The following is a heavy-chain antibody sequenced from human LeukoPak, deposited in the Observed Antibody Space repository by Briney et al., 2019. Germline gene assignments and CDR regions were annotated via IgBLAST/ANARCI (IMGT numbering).Heavy chain of an antibody. CDR2: IYYSGST. CDR1: GXSMSSSSYY. Sequence: ASETLSLTCGVSGXSMSSSSYYWGWIRQPPGKGLEWIGSIYYSGSTYYNPSLKGRVTISVDSSKNQCSLKLSSVTAADTAVYYCARHGTVTHRFDYWGQGTLVTVSS. V-gene: IGHV4-39*01. D-gene: IGHD4-17*01. J-gene: IGHJ4*02. CDR3: ARHGTVTHRFDY.